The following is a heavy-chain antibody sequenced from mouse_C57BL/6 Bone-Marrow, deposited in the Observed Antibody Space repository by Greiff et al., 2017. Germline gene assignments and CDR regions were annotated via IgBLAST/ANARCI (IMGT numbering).Heavy chain of an antibody. Sequence: VQLQQSGAELVRPGTSVKVSCKASGYAFTNYLIEWVKQRPGQGLEWIGVINPGSGGTNYNEKFKGKATLTADKSSSTAYMQRSSLTSEASAVYFCARYYGGYWGQGTTLTVSS. V-gene: IGHV1-54*01. CDR2: INPGSGGT. CDR1: GYAFTNYL. D-gene: IGHD1-1*01. CDR3: ARYYGGY. J-gene: IGHJ2*01.